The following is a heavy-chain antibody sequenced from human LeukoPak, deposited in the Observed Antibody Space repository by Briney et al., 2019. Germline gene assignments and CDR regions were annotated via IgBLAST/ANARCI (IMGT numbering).Heavy chain of an antibody. Sequence: QPGGSVRLSCAASGFTFSGHAMVWVRQGPGKGLEWVSFISYDGSSSVYADSVMGRFAISRDNSKNTVDLQINSLRYEDTAIYYCAKDWGQRGVGASLGHWGQGTLVIVSS. J-gene: IGHJ1*01. CDR2: ISYDGSSS. CDR1: GFTFSGHA. CDR3: AKDWGQRGVGASLGH. V-gene: IGHV3-30*18. D-gene: IGHD1-26*01.